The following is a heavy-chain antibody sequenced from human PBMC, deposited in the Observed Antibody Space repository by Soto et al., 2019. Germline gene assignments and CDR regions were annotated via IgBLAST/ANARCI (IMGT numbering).Heavy chain of an antibody. CDR2: ISYDGSNK. V-gene: IGHV3-30-3*01. J-gene: IGHJ1*01. Sequence: QVQLVESGGGVVQPGRSLRLSCAASGFTFSSYAMHWVRQAPGKGLEWVAVISYDGSNKYYADSVKGRFTISRDNSKNTMYLQMNSLRAEDTAVYYCAFRAAVAPWDWVHGTLVTVSS. CDR3: AFRAAVAPWD. D-gene: IGHD6-19*01. CDR1: GFTFSSYA.